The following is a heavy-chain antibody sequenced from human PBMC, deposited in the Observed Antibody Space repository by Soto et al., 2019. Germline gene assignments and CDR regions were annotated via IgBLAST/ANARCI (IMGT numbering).Heavy chain of an antibody. CDR1: GFTFTSSA. V-gene: IGHV1-58*01. D-gene: IGHD6-6*01. J-gene: IGHJ4*02. CDR3: AADLSLSSSSDY. CDR2: IVVGSGNT. Sequence: QMQLVQSGPEVKKPGTSVKVSCKASGFTFTSSAVQWVRQARGQSLEWIGWIVVGSGNTNYAQKFQERVTITRDMSTSTAYMELSSLRSEDTAVYYCAADLSLSSSSDYWGQGTLVTVSS.